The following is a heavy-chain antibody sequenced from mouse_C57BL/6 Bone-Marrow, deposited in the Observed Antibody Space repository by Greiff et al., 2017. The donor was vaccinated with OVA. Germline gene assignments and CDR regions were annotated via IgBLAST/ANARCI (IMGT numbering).Heavy chain of an antibody. CDR2: ISPSYFST. D-gene: IGHD2-3*01. Sequence: QVQLQQSDAELVKPGASVKISCKVSGYTFTDHTIHWMKQRPEQGLEWIGSISPSYFSTNYNEKFKGKATLTADKSSSTAYMQLNSLTSEDSAVYFCARRGWLPHYFDYWGQGTTLTVSS. V-gene: IGHV1-78*01. CDR3: ARRGWLPHYFDY. CDR1: GYTFTDHT. J-gene: IGHJ2*01.